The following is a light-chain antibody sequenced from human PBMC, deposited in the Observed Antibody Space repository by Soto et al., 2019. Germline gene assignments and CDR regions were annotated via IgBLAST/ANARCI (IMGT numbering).Light chain of an antibody. CDR2: DIS. CDR1: SSDVGDYKY. Sequence: QSALTQPRSVSGSPGQSVTISCTGTSSDVGDYKYVSWYRQDPGKAPKIIIYDISERPSGVPDRFSGSKSGNTASLTISGLQAEDESDYYCCSYAGIYSYVFGTGTKLTVL. J-gene: IGLJ1*01. CDR3: CSYAGIYSYV. V-gene: IGLV2-11*01.